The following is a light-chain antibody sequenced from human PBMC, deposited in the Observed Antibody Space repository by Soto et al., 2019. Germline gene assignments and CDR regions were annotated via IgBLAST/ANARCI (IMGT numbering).Light chain of an antibody. V-gene: IGLV2-14*01. CDR2: DVS. Sequence: QSVLTQPASVSGSPGQSITISCTGTSSDVGGYNYGSWYQQHPGKAPKLMIYDVSNRPSGVSNRFSGSKSGNTASLTISGLQAEDEADYYCSSYTSSSTLGVFGGGTKLTVL. CDR1: SSDVGGYNY. J-gene: IGLJ3*02. CDR3: SSYTSSSTLGV.